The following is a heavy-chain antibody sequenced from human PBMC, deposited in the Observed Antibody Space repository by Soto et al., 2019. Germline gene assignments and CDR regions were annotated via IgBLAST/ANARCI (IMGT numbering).Heavy chain of an antibody. V-gene: IGHV3-74*01. Sequence: GSLRLSCAASGFTFSSYWMHWVRQAPGKGLVWVSRINSDGRSTNYADSVKGRFTISGDNDKDTLYLQMNSLRGDDTAVYYCARGASGNYYQDSWSQGTLVTVSS. J-gene: IGHJ4*02. D-gene: IGHD3-10*01. CDR3: ARGASGNYYQDS. CDR1: GFTFSSYW. CDR2: INSDGRST.